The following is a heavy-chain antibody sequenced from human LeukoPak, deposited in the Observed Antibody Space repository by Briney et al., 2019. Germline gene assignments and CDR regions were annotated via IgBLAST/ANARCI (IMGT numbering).Heavy chain of an antibody. CDR1: GYSFSSYW. CDR2: IYPGDSDT. D-gene: IGHD2/OR15-2a*01. V-gene: IGHV5-51*01. Sequence: GESLKISCKGSGYSFSSYWIGWVRQMPGKGLEWMEIIYPGDSDTIYSPSFQGQVTISADKSISTAYLQWSSLKASDTAMYHCAFSRARLYYFDYWGQGTLVTVSS. CDR3: AFSRARLYYFDY. J-gene: IGHJ4*02.